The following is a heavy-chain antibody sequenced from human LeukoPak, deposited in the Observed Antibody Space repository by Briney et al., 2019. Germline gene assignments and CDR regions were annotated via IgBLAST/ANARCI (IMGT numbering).Heavy chain of an antibody. V-gene: IGHV4-59*01. Sequence: SETLSLTCTVSGGSISSYYWSWIRQPPGKELEWIGYIYYSGSANYNPSLKSRVTISVDTSKNQFSLKLSSVTAADTAVYYCAREGRAPDYYGMDVWGQGTTVTVSS. CDR2: IYYSGSA. CDR3: AREGRAPDYYGMDV. CDR1: GGSISSYY. J-gene: IGHJ6*02. D-gene: IGHD3-10*01.